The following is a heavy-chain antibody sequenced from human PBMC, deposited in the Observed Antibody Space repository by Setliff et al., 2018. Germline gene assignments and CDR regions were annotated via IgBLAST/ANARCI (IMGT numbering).Heavy chain of an antibody. CDR2: TYYSGDA. CDR1: GGSISTNTYF. V-gene: IGHV4-39*01. CDR3: ARHVGSRSRGYNYYYYYMDV. Sequence: SETLSLTCTVSGGSISTNTYFWGWIRQSPGKGLAWIGNTYYSGDAYYNPSLKSRVTISVDTSRNQFSLKLSSVTAADTAVYYCARHVGSRSRGYNYYYYYMDVWGKGTTVTV. D-gene: IGHD3-10*01. J-gene: IGHJ6*03.